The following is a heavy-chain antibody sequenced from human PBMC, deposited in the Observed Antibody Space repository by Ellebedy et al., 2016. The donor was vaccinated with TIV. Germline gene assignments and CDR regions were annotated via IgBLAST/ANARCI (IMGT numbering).Heavy chain of an antibody. CDR3: VKVIATSGWPYYFHY. CDR1: GFTFSNYA. V-gene: IGHV3-21*01. Sequence: GESLKISCAASGFTFSNYAMNWVRQAPGKGLEWVSTISSSSSYIYYADSVKGRFTISRDNSQNSLYLQMSSLRAEDTAVYYCVKVIATSGWPYYFHYWGQGTLVTVSS. D-gene: IGHD6-19*01. CDR2: ISSSSSYI. J-gene: IGHJ4*02.